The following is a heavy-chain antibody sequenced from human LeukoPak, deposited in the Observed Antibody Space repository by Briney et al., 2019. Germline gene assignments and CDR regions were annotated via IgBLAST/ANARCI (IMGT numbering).Heavy chain of an antibody. CDR2: IYPGDSDT. V-gene: IGHV5-51*01. Sequence: GESLKISCKGSGYNFASYWIAWVRQMPGKGLEWMGSIYPGDSDTRDSPSFQGQVTISVDKSISTAYLQWRGLQASDTAMYYCARSVGSSWYWFDPWGLGTLATVSS. CDR3: ARSVGSSWYWFDP. J-gene: IGHJ5*02. CDR1: GYNFASYW. D-gene: IGHD6-13*01.